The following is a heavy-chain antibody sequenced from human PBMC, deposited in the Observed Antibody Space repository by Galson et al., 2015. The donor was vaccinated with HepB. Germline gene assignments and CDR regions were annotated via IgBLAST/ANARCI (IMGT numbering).Heavy chain of an antibody. CDR1: GYTFTNYH. D-gene: IGHD2-8*01. CDR2: INPGGSTI. J-gene: IGHJ4*02. CDR3: ARYLGEKYVLMTYGK. V-gene: IGHV1-46*01. Sequence: SVKVSCKASGYTFTNYHIHWVRQAPGQGLEWMGIINPGGSTIVYAQRFQGRVTMTRDTSTTTVYMELSSLRSEDTAVYYCARYLGEKYVLMTYGKWGQGTLVTVSS.